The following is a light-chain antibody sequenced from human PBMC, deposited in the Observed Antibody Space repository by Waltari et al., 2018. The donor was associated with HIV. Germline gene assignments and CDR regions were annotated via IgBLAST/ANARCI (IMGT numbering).Light chain of an antibody. Sequence: DIQMTQSPSSLSASIGDRVTLTCRARQNISSYLNWYQQKPGKAPRFLIYAASSLQSGVPSTFSGSGSGTDFTLTISSLQREDFATYYCQQSFNTPLTFGGGTKVEIK. V-gene: IGKV1-39*01. J-gene: IGKJ4*01. CDR2: AAS. CDR3: QQSFNTPLT. CDR1: QNISSY.